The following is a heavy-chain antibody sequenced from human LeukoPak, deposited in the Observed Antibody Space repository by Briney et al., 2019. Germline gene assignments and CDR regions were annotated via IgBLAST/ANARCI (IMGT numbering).Heavy chain of an antibody. D-gene: IGHD3-10*01. CDR2: INPNSGGT. CDR3: ARDLEGYHYGSGNYPQ. Sequence: ASVKVSCKASGYTFTAYYIHWVRQAPGQGLEWMGFINPNSGGTNYAQNFQGRVTMTRDTSISTAYMELSSLRSDDTAVYYCARDLEGYHYGSGNYPQWGQGALVTVSS. V-gene: IGHV1-2*02. CDR1: GYTFTAYY. J-gene: IGHJ4*02.